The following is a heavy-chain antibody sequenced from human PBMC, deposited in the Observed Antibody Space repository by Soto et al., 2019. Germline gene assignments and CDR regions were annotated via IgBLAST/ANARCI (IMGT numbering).Heavy chain of an antibody. CDR2: INHSGST. J-gene: IGHJ4*02. V-gene: IGHV4-34*01. Sequence: SETLSLTCAVYGGSFSGYYWSWIRQPPGKGLEWIGEINHSGSTNYNPSLKSRVTISVDTSKNQFSLKLSSVTAADTAVYYCARAKLLWFGELSPKIDYWGQGTLVTVS. CDR1: GGSFSGYY. CDR3: ARAKLLWFGELSPKIDY. D-gene: IGHD3-10*01.